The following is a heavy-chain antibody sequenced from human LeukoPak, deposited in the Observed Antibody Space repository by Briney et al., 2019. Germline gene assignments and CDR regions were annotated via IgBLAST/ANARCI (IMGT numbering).Heavy chain of an antibody. D-gene: IGHD1-26*01. Sequence: SETLSLTCTVSGGSINNYYWNWIRQPPGKGLEWIGYISYSGSTNYNPSLKSRVTISVDTSKNQFSLKLSSVTAADTAVYYCARDLSGSYYNYYYYYMDVWGKGTTVTVSS. J-gene: IGHJ6*03. V-gene: IGHV4-59*01. CDR2: ISYSGST. CDR1: GGSINNYY. CDR3: ARDLSGSYYNYYYYYMDV.